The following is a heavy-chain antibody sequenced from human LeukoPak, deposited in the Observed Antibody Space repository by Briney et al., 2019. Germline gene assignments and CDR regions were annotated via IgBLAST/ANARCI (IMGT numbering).Heavy chain of an antibody. D-gene: IGHD2-15*01. CDR3: ARAGVYCSGGSCALGYYGMDV. CDR2: ISAYNGNT. CDR1: GYTFTSYG. V-gene: IGHV1-18*01. Sequence: ASVKVSCKAPGYTFTSYGISWVRQAPGQGLEWMGWISAYNGNTNYAQKLQGRVTMTTDTSTSTAYMELRSLRSDDTAVYYCARAGVYCSGGSCALGYYGMDVWGQGTTVTVSS. J-gene: IGHJ6*02.